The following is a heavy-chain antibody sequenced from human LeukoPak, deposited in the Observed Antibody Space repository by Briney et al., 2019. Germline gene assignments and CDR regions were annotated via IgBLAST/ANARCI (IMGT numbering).Heavy chain of an antibody. J-gene: IGHJ4*02. CDR1: GFTFSSYS. CDR2: ISSSSTI. Sequence: GGSLRLSCAASGFTFSSYSMNWVRQAPGKGLEWVSYISSSSTIYYADSVKGRFTISRDDAKNSLYLQMNSLRDEDTAVYYCARDEAGYYDSSGYYYFDYWGQGTLVTVSS. D-gene: IGHD3-22*01. V-gene: IGHV3-48*02. CDR3: ARDEAGYYDSSGYYYFDY.